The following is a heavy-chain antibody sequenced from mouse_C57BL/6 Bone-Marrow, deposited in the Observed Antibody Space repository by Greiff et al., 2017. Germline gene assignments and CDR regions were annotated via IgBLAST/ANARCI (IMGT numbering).Heavy chain of an antibody. V-gene: IGHV1-50*01. D-gene: IGHD1-1*01. CDR2: IDPSDSYT. CDR3: ARDYGSSYGY. CDR1: GYTFISYW. Sequence: QVQLQQPGAELVKPGASVKLSCKASGYTFISYWMQWVKQRPGQGLEWIGEIDPSDSYTNYNQKFKGKATLTVDTSSSTAYMQLSSLTSEDSAVYYCARDYGSSYGYWGQGTTLTVSS. J-gene: IGHJ2*01.